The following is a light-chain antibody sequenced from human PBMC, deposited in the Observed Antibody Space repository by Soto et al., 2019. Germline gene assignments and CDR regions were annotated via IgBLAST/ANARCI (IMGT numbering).Light chain of an antibody. CDR2: GAS. CDR1: QSVSSY. CDR3: QQYNNWPWT. Sequence: EIEMTQSPATLSLSPGERATLSCRASQSVSSYLAWYQQKPGQAPRLLIYGASTRATGFPARFSGSGSGTEFTLTISSLQSEDFAVYYCQQYNNWPWTFGQGTKVDIK. J-gene: IGKJ1*01. V-gene: IGKV3-15*01.